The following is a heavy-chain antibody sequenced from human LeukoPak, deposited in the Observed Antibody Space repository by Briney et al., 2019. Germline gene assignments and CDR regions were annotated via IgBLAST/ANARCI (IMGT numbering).Heavy chain of an antibody. J-gene: IGHJ4*02. CDR1: GGSISSYY. D-gene: IGHD2-2*02. CDR3: AREGYCSSTSCYTSY. Sequence: ESSETLSLTCTVSGGSISSYYWSWIRQPPGKGLEWIGYIYYSGSTNYNPSLKSRVTISVDTSKNQFSLKLSSVTAADTAVYYCAREGYCSSTSCYTSYWGQGTLVTVSS. V-gene: IGHV4-59*01. CDR2: IYYSGST.